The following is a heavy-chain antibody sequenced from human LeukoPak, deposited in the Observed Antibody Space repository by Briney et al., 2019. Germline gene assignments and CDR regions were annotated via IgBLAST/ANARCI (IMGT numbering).Heavy chain of an antibody. Sequence: GGSLRLSCDVSGFAFSSYWMHWVRQAPGKGLVWVSGIGGDGTRTTYADSVKGRFTISRDNSKNTLYLQMNSLRAEDTAVYYCAKEYDMWLPPLFDYWGQGILVTVSS. V-gene: IGHV3-74*03. D-gene: IGHD3-22*01. CDR2: IGGDGTRT. CDR1: GFAFSSYW. J-gene: IGHJ4*02. CDR3: AKEYDMWLPPLFDY.